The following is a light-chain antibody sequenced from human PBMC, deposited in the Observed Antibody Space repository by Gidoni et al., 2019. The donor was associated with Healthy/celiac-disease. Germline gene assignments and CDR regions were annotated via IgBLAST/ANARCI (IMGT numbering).Light chain of an antibody. Sequence: ELVLTQSPATLSLSPGERATLSCRASQSVSSSYLAWYQQKPGQAPRLLIHGASSRATGIPDRFSGSGSGTDFTLTISRREPEDVAVYYCQQYGSSPPYTFGQGTKLEIK. J-gene: IGKJ2*01. CDR1: QSVSSSY. CDR2: GAS. CDR3: QQYGSSPPYT. V-gene: IGKV3-20*01.